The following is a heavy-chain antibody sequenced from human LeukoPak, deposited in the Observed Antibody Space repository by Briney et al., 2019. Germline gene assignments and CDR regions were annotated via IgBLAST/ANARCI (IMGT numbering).Heavy chain of an antibody. V-gene: IGHV3-21*01. CDR1: GFTFTSFS. J-gene: IGHJ4*02. CDR2: INTVATYI. D-gene: IGHD3-22*01. Sequence: AGSLRLSCAASGFTFTSFSFNWVRQAPGKGLEWISSINTVATYIYYADSVRGRFTISRDNAKNSVYLQMDSLRAEDTGVYYCARLRRNGDSGGFYYYYDYWGQGTLVTVSS. CDR3: ARLRRNGDSGGFYYYYDY.